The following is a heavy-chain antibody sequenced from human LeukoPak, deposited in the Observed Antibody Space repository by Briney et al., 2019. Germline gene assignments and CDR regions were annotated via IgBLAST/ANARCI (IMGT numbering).Heavy chain of an antibody. V-gene: IGHV4-59*01. CDR2: IYYSGST. CDR3: ARVKGDYVWGSYRYTNFDY. D-gene: IGHD3-16*02. CDR1: GGSISSYY. J-gene: IGHJ4*02. Sequence: SETLSLTCTVSGGSISSYYWSWIRQPPGKGLEWIGYIYYSGSTNYNPSLKSRVTISVDTPKNQFSLKLSSVTAADTAVYYCARVKGDYVWGSYRYTNFDYWGQGTLVTVSS.